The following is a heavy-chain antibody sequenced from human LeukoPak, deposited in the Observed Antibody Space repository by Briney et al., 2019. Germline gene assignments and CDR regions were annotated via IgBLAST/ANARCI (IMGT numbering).Heavy chain of an antibody. CDR2: IYYTGKT. CDR3: ARSQNYYGSGDY. J-gene: IGHJ4*02. D-gene: IGHD3-10*01. V-gene: IGHV4-61*03. CDR1: GDSVSNGNYY. Sequence: PSQTLSLTCTVSGDSVSNGNYYWSWLRQPPGKALEWIGYIYYTGKTYYNPSLEGRVTILVDTSRNHFSVKLSSVTAADTAVYYCARSQNYYGSGDYWSQGTLVTVSS.